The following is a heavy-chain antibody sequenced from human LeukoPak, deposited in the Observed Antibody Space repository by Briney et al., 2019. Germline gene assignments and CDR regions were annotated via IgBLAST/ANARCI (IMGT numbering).Heavy chain of an antibody. Sequence: PSETLSLTCSVSGGSVSSGNYYWTWIRQPPGKGLEWIGYIYSSGSASYNPSIKSRVIISGDTSKNQISLKLTSVTAADTAVYFCARHRDYYDTWGRGTLVTVSS. D-gene: IGHD3-22*01. CDR1: GGSVSSGNYY. J-gene: IGHJ4*01. CDR3: ARHRDYYDT. CDR2: IYSSGSA. V-gene: IGHV4-61*01.